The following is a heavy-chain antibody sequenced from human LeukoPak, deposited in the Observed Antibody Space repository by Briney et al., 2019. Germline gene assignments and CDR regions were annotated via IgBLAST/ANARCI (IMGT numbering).Heavy chain of an antibody. V-gene: IGHV1-18*04. CDR2: ISAYNGNT. J-gene: IGHJ5*02. D-gene: IGHD2-15*01. Sequence: ASVKVSCKASGYTFTSYGISWVRQAPGQGLEWMGWISAYNGNTNYAQKLQGRVTMTTDTSTSTAYMGLRSLRSDDTAVYYCARDVGGGYCSGGSCYPGANWFDPWGQGTLVTVSS. CDR1: GYTFTSYG. CDR3: ARDVGGGYCSGGSCYPGANWFDP.